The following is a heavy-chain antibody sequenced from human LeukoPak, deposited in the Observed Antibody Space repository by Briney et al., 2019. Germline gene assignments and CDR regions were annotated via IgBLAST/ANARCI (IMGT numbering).Heavy chain of an antibody. Sequence: SETLSLTCTVSGGSISGYYWSWIRQPPGKGLEWIAYISDIGSINYNPSLKSRVTISLDTSKNQFSLKLSSVTVADTAVYYCAGHHPRNTVDFWGQGTLVTVSS. V-gene: IGHV4-59*08. J-gene: IGHJ4*02. CDR1: GGSISGYY. CDR3: AGHHPRNTVDF. D-gene: IGHD2-8*02. CDR2: ISDIGSI.